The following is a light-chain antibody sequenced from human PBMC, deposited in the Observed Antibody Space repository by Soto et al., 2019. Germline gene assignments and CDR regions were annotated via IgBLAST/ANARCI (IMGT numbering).Light chain of an antibody. CDR3: QQRRNWLT. J-gene: IGKJ3*01. V-gene: IGKV3-11*01. Sequence: EIVLTQSPATLSLSPGERATLSCTASQSVSSYLAWYQQKPGQAPRLLIYDASNRATGIPARFSGSGSGTDFTLTISSLEPEDFAVYYCQQRRNWLTFGPGTKVDIK. CDR2: DAS. CDR1: QSVSSY.